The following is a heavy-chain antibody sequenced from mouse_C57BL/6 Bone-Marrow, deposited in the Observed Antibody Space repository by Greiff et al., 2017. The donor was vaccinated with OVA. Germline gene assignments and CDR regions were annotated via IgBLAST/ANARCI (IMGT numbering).Heavy chain of an antibody. Sequence: QVQLQQSGPELVKPGASVKISCKASGYTFTDYYINWVKQRPGQGLEWIGWIFPGSGSTYYNEKFKGKATLTVDKSSSTAYMLLSSLTSEDSAVYFCAVYYGYEGHYFDYWGQGTTLTVSS. D-gene: IGHD2-2*01. CDR2: IFPGSGST. V-gene: IGHV1-75*01. CDR3: AVYYGYEGHYFDY. J-gene: IGHJ2*01. CDR1: GYTFTDYY.